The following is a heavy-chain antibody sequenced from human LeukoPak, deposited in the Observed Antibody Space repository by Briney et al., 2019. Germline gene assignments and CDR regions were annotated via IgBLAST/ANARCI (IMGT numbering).Heavy chain of an antibody. Sequence: GESLRLSCAASGFTFSSYGMNWVRQAPGKGLEWLSYLSNTNMIHYAESVKGRFTISRDNAKNSLYLQMDGLRAEDTAVYYCARRGDTPMVGDYWGQGTLVTVSS. CDR2: LSNTNMI. D-gene: IGHD5-18*01. CDR1: GFTFSSYG. J-gene: IGHJ4*02. V-gene: IGHV3-48*01. CDR3: ARRGDTPMVGDY.